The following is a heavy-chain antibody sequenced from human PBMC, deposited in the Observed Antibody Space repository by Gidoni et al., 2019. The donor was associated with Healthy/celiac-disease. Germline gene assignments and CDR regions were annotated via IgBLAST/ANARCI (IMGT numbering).Heavy chain of an antibody. V-gene: IGHV1-8*01. Sequence: QVQLVQSGAEVKKPVSSVKVYCKASGYTFTSYDINWVRQATGQGLEWMGWMNPNSGNTGYAQKFQGRVTMTRNTSISKVYMELSSLRSEDTAVYYCYSSSPNAFDIWGQGTMVTVSS. CDR1: GYTFTSYD. J-gene: IGHJ3*02. CDR2: MNPNSGNT. D-gene: IGHD6-6*01. CDR3: YSSSPNAFDI.